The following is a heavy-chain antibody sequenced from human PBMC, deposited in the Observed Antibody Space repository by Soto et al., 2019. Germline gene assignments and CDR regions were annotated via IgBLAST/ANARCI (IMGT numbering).Heavy chain of an antibody. CDR3: ARHRREWHNQYYYYYGMDV. CDR2: IYPGDSDT. CDR1: GFTFTTYY. D-gene: IGHD3-3*01. J-gene: IGHJ6*02. V-gene: IGHV5-51*01. Sequence: GESLKSSGTGSGFTFTTYYIAWVLLMPGRGLEWMGIIYPGDSDTRYSSSFEGQVTISADKSISTAYLQWKSLKASDTAIYYCARHRREWHNQYYYYYGMDVWGQGTTVTVS.